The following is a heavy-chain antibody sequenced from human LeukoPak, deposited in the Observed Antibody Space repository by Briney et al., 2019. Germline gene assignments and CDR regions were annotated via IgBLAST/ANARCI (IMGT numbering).Heavy chain of an antibody. CDR3: ARRTLLKPFSSSWAYDAFDI. D-gene: IGHD6-13*01. CDR2: ISGSGVTT. Sequence: GGSLRLSCAASGFTFSSYAMNWVRQAPGKGLEWVSAISGSGVTTYYADSVKGRFTISRDNSKNTLYLQMNSLRAEDTAVYYCARRTLLKPFSSSWAYDAFDIWGQGTMVTVSS. CDR1: GFTFSSYA. V-gene: IGHV3-23*01. J-gene: IGHJ3*02.